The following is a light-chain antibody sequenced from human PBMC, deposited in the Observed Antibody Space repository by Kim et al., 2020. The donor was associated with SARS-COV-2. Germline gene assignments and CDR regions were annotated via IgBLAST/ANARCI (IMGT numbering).Light chain of an antibody. CDR3: QQYYDWPLT. V-gene: IGKV3-15*01. Sequence: PGERATLSCRAPQSVRTYLAWYQRKPGQAPRVLIYGASTRATGIPARFSGSGYGTEFTLTISSLQSEDFAVYYCQQYYDWPLTFGGGTKVDIK. CDR1: QSVRTY. J-gene: IGKJ4*01. CDR2: GAS.